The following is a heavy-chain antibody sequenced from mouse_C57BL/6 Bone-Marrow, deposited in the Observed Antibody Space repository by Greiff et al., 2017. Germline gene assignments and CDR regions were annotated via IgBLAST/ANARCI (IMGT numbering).Heavy chain of an antibody. CDR3: TTHYDYLWFAY. Sequence: VQLKQSGAELVRPGASVKLSCTASGFNIKDDYMHWVKQRPEQGLEWIGWIDPENGDTEYASKFQGKATITADTSSNTAYLQLSSLTSEDTAVYYCTTHYDYLWFAYWGQGTLVPVSA. CDR2: IDPENGDT. J-gene: IGHJ3*01. V-gene: IGHV14-4*01. D-gene: IGHD2-4*01. CDR1: GFNIKDDY.